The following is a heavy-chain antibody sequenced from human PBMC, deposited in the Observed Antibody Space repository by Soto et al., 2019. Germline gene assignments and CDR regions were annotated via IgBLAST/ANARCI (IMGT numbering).Heavy chain of an antibody. CDR2: IWYDGSNK. D-gene: IGHD4-17*01. CDR1: GFTFSSYG. J-gene: IGHJ4*02. V-gene: IGHV3-33*01. Sequence: GGSLRLSCAASGFTFSSYGMHWVRQAPGKGLEWVAVIWYDGSNKYYADSVKGRFTISRDNSKNTLYLQMNSLRAEDTAVYYCARDRAVTTCFDYWGQGTLVTVSS. CDR3: ARDRAVTTCFDY.